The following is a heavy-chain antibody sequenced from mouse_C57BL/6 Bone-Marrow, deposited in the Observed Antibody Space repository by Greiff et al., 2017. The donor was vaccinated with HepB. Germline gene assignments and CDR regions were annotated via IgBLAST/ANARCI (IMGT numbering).Heavy chain of an antibody. CDR2: IWSGGST. Sequence: VKLVESGPGLVQPSQSLSITCTVSGFSLTSYGVHWVRQSPGKGLEWLGVIWSGGSTDYNAAFISSLSISNDNSKSQVFFNMNSLQADDTAIYYCARLLLRYGWYFDVWGTGTTVTVSS. CDR3: ARLLLRYGWYFDV. CDR1: GFSLTSYG. V-gene: IGHV2-2*01. D-gene: IGHD1-1*01. J-gene: IGHJ1*03.